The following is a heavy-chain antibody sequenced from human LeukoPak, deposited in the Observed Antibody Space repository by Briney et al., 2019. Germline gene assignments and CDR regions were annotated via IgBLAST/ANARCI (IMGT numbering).Heavy chain of an antibody. V-gene: IGHV3-21*01. CDR2: ITSSSSSI. CDR1: GFTFSSYS. Sequence: PGGSLRLSCAASGFTFSSYSMNWVRQAPGIGLEWVSSITSSSSSIYFADSVKGRFTISRDNAKNSLYLQMNSLRAEDTAVYYCARTPLYCTNGVCSTQYGMDVWGQGTTVTVSS. CDR3: ARTPLYCTNGVCSTQYGMDV. J-gene: IGHJ6*02. D-gene: IGHD2-8*01.